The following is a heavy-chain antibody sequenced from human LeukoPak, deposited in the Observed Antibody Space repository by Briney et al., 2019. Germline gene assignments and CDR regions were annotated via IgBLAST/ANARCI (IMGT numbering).Heavy chain of an antibody. V-gene: IGHV3-66*02. CDR2: IYRGGST. D-gene: IGHD1-26*01. J-gene: IGHJ4*02. CDR3: VRMYSGRYYRHFDY. Sequence: GGSLRLSCAASGFNVSDDYMTWVRQAPGKGLEWVSVIYRGGSTYYADSVKGRFTISRDNSKNTLYLQMNSLRDEDTAVYYCVRMYSGRYYRHFDYWGQGTLVSVSS. CDR1: GFNVSDDY.